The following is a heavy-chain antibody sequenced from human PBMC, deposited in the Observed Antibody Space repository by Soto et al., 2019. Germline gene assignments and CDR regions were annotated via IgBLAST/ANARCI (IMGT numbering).Heavy chain of an antibody. V-gene: IGHV4-59*01. CDR2: VYYSGSA. Sequence: SETLSLTCNVSGGSIRSYYWNWIRQPPGKTLEWIGDVYYSGSANYNPSLKSRVTISVDMSKNQFSLKLNSVTAADTAVYYCARGSMVRGPTPFDYWGQGTLVTVSS. J-gene: IGHJ4*02. CDR3: ARGSMVRGPTPFDY. D-gene: IGHD3-10*01. CDR1: GGSIRSYY.